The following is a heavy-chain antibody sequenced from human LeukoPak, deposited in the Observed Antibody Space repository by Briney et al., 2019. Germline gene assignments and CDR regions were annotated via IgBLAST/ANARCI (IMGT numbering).Heavy chain of an antibody. CDR3: ARVADSFSLDY. Sequence: GGSLRLSCAASGFTVSSNYMSWVRQAPGKGLEWVSVIYSGGSTHYADSVKGRFTISRDNSKNTLYLQMNSLGAEDTAVYYCARVADSFSLDYWGQGTLVTVSS. D-gene: IGHD3-22*01. CDR1: GFTVSSNY. V-gene: IGHV3-53*01. J-gene: IGHJ4*02. CDR2: IYSGGST.